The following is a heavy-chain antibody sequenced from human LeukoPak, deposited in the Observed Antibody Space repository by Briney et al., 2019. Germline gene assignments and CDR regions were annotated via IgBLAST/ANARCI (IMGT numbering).Heavy chain of an antibody. Sequence: SQTLSLTCAISGDSVSNHGASWNWIRQSPSRGLEWLGRTYYRTRCYFDYAVSVRSRATINPDTSKNQFSLQLDSVTPEDTAVYYCARGGAGWYVSVFDPWGQGTLVTVSS. V-gene: IGHV6-1*01. CDR3: ARGGAGWYVSVFDP. CDR2: TYYRTRCYF. D-gene: IGHD6-19*01. CDR1: GDSVSNHGAS. J-gene: IGHJ5*02.